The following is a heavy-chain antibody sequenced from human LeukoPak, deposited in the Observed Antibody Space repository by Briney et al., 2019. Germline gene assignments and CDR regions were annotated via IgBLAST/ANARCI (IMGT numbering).Heavy chain of an antibody. CDR3: ASQRLDIVVVPPAQRPD. Sequence: GGSLRLSCAASGFTFSSYAMSWVRQAPGKGLEWVSAISGSGGSTYYADSVKGRFTISRDNSGNTLFLQMNSLRAEDTAVYFCASQRLDIVVVPPAQRPDGGQGTLVTVSS. D-gene: IGHD2-2*03. V-gene: IGHV3-23*01. CDR1: GFTFSSYA. CDR2: ISGSGGST. J-gene: IGHJ4*02.